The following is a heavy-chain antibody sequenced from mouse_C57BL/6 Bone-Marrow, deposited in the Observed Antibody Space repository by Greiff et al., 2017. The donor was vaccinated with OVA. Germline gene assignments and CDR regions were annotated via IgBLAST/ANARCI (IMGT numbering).Heavy chain of an antibody. CDR2: IYPTDSET. J-gene: IGHJ1*03. CDR3: ARRYYGSNLYFDV. V-gene: IGHV1-61*01. CDR1: GYTFTSYW. D-gene: IGHD1-1*01. Sequence: QVQLKQPGAELVRPGSSVKLSCKASGYTFTSYWMDWVKQRPGQGLEWIGNIYPTDSETHYNQKFKDKATLTVDKASSTAYLPLSSLTSEDSAVYYGARRYYGSNLYFDVWGTGTTVTVSS.